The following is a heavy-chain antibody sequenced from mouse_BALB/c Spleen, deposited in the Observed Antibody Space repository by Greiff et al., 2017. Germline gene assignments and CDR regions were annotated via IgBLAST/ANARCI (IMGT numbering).Heavy chain of an antibody. CDR1: GYTFTSYW. CDR2: IYPGSGST. Sequence: LQQPGSELVRPGASVKLSCKASGYTFTSYWMHWVKQRPGQGLEWIGNIYPGSGSTNYDEKFKSKATLTVDTSSSTAYMQLSSLTSEDSAVYDCTRGYGSSYFDYWGQGTTLTVSS. D-gene: IGHD1-1*01. J-gene: IGHJ2*01. CDR3: TRGYGSSYFDY. V-gene: IGHV1S22*01.